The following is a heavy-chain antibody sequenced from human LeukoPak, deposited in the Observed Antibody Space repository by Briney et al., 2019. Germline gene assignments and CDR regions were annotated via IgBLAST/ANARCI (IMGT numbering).Heavy chain of an antibody. CDR1: GFTFSSYA. V-gene: IGHV3-30-3*01. D-gene: IGHD3-16*01. J-gene: IGHJ6*02. CDR3: AKGLNKRYYYGMDV. Sequence: GTSLRLSCAASGFTFSSYAMHWVRQAPGKGLEWVAVISFDGTNKYYTDSVKGRFTISRDNSKNTLYLQMNSLRAEDTAVYYCAKGLNKRYYYGMDVWGQGTLVTVSS. CDR2: ISFDGTNK.